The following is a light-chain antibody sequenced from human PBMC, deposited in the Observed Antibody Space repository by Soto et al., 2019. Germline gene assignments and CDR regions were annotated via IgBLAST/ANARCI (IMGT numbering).Light chain of an antibody. CDR2: DVS. CDR3: CSYAGSYTWV. V-gene: IGLV2-11*01. J-gene: IGLJ3*02. CDR1: SSDVGGYNY. Sequence: QSALTQPRSVSGSPGQSVTISCTGTSSDVGGYNYVSWYQQHPGKAPKLIIYDVSKRPSGVPDRFSGSKSGNTASLTISWLQAEDEADYYFCSYAGSYTWVFGGGTKVTVL.